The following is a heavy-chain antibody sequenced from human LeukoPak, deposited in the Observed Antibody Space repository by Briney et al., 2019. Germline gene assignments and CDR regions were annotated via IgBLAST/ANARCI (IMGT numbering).Heavy chain of an antibody. Sequence: GGSLRLSCAASGFTLSSYAMSWVRQPPGKGLEWVSAIRGSGGSTYYADSVKGRSTISRDNSKNTLYLQMNSQRAEDKAVYYCAKDDSSGYYYFDYWGQGTLVTVSS. CDR2: IRGSGGST. CDR1: GFTLSSYA. CDR3: AKDDSSGYYYFDY. V-gene: IGHV3-23*01. D-gene: IGHD3-22*01. J-gene: IGHJ4*02.